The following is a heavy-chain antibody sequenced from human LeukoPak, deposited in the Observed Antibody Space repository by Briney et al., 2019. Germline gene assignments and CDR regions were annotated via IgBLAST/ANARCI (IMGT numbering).Heavy chain of an antibody. CDR2: IYYSGTT. Sequence: KFSQTLSLTCTVSGGSLSSSDHYWSWIRQPPGKGLEWIAYIYYSGTTYYNPSLKSRVSISVDTSKNQFSLKLSSVTAADTAVYYCARGDSSSWSFKTCGQGALFSASS. V-gene: IGHV4-30-4*01. CDR1: GGSLSSSDHY. CDR3: ARGDSSSWSFKT. D-gene: IGHD6-13*01. J-gene: IGHJ5*02.